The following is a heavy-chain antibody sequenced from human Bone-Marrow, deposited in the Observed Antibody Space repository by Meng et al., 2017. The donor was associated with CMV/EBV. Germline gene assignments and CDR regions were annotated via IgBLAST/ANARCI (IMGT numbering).Heavy chain of an antibody. J-gene: IGHJ2*01. V-gene: IGHV4-34*01. CDR1: GGSFSGYY. CDR3: ARTFDFWSGFSEWFFDL. Sequence: SETLSLTCAVYGGSFSGYYWSWIRQPPGKGLEWIGEINHSGSTNYNPSLKSRVTISVDTSKNQFSLKLSSVTAADTAVYYCARTFDFWSGFSEWFFDLWGHGTLVTVSS. D-gene: IGHD3-3*01. CDR2: INHSGST.